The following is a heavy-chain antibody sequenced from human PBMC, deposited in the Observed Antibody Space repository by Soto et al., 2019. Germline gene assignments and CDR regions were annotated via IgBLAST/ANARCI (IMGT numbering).Heavy chain of an antibody. J-gene: IGHJ4*02. CDR2: INPSGGST. CDR1: GYTFTSYY. V-gene: IGHV1-46*01. Sequence: QVQLVQSGAEVKKPGASVKVSCKASGYTFTSYYMHWVRQAPGQGLEWMGIINPSGGSTSYAQKFQGRVTMTRDTSTSTVYMELSSLRSEDTAVYYCARVSDSRFLAAAGTTDDYWGQGTLVTVSS. CDR3: ARVSDSRFLAAAGTTDDY. D-gene: IGHD6-13*01.